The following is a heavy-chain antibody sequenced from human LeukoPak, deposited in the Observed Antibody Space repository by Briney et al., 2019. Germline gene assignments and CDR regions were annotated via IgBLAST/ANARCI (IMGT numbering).Heavy chain of an antibody. CDR3: ARDRGKGAFDI. CDR2: IYYSGST. Sequence: SETLSITCTVSGGSISSYYWSWIRQPPGKGLEWIGYIYYSGSTNYNPSLKSRVTISVDTSKNQFSLKLSSVTAADTAVYYCARDRGKGAFDIWGQGTMVTVSS. J-gene: IGHJ3*02. CDR1: GGSISSYY. D-gene: IGHD1-26*01. V-gene: IGHV4-59*01.